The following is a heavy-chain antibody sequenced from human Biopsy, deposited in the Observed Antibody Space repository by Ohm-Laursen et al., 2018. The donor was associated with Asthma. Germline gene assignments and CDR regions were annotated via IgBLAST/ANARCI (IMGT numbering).Heavy chain of an antibody. Sequence: SQTLSLTCTVSGGSMSSSSYYWGWIRQPPGKGLAWMGSISYTGSAYHNPSLKSRVTISVDTSKNHFSLKLSSVTAADTAVYYCARHWDWGSFFDYWGQGTPVTVSS. CDR1: GGSMSSSSYY. V-gene: IGHV4-39*01. D-gene: IGHD7-27*01. CDR3: ARHWDWGSFFDY. J-gene: IGHJ4*02. CDR2: ISYTGSA.